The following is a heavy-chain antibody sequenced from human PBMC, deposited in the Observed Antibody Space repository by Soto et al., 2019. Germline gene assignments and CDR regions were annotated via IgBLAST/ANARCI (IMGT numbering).Heavy chain of an antibody. D-gene: IGHD2-15*01. CDR3: TRASFTPPIEYYFDY. V-gene: IGHV3-49*03. CDR2: IRSKAYGGTT. CDR1: GLTVGVYA. J-gene: IGHJ4*02. Sequence: WSLRLSCTASGLTVGVYAISWFRQAPGKGLEWVGFIRSKAYGGTTEYAASVKGRFTISRDDSKSIAYLQMNSLKTEDTAVYYFTRASFTPPIEYYFDYWGQGPLVTVSS.